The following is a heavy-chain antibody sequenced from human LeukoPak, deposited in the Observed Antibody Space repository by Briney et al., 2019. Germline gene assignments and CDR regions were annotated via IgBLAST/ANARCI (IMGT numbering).Heavy chain of an antibody. CDR1: GFTFSSHS. D-gene: IGHD3-22*01. CDR2: ISGTGSRT. Sequence: GGSLRLSCAASGFTFSSHSMIWVRQAPGKGLEWIATISGTGSRTYYANSVRGRFSISRDNSRNTLYLQRSSLRVEDTAVCYCAKELDGSGYYGPDYWGRGTLVTVSS. V-gene: IGHV3-23*01. CDR3: AKELDGSGYYGPDY. J-gene: IGHJ4*02.